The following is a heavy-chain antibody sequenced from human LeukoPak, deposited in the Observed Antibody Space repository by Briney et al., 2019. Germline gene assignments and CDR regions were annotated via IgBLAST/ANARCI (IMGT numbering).Heavy chain of an antibody. V-gene: IGHV4-34*01. CDR1: GGSFSGYY. J-gene: IGHJ4*02. D-gene: IGHD4-23*01. Sequence: SETLSLTCAVYGGSFSGYYWSWIRQPPGKGLEWIGEINHSGSTNYNPSLKSRVTISVDTSKNQFSLKLSSVTAADTAVYYCARGLRWYPLGFFDYWGQGTLVTVSS. CDR3: ARGLRWYPLGFFDY. CDR2: INHSGST.